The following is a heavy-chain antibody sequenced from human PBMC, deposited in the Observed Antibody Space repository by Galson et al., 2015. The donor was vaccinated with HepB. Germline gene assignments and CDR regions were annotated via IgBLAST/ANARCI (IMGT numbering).Heavy chain of an antibody. V-gene: IGHV2-70*11. D-gene: IGHD2-2*01. CDR2: IDWDDDT. CDR3: ARSRGYCSSTSCYSGAFDF. CDR1: GFSLTTRGLC. J-gene: IGHJ3*01. Sequence: PALVKPTQTLTLTSTFSGFSLTTRGLCVTWIRQPPGKALEWLARIDWDDDTYYSTSLKTRLTISRDTSKNQVVLTVTNMDPVDTATYYCARSRGYCSSTSCYSGAFDFWGPGTLVTVSS.